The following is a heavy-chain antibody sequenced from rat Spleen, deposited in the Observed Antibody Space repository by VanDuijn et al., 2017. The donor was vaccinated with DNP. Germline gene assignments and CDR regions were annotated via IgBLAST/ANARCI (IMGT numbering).Heavy chain of an antibody. V-gene: IGHV5S11*01. CDR1: GFTFTNYD. J-gene: IGHJ3*01. CDR3: ARHALNYFDY. D-gene: IGHD3-4*01. CDR2: ISTGGGNT. Sequence: EVQLVESGGGLVQPGRSLKLSCAASGFTFTNYDMAWVRQAPTKGLEWVASISTGGGNTYYRDSVKGRFTISRDNAKSTLYLQMDSLRSEETATYYCARHALNYFDYWGQGTLVTVSS.